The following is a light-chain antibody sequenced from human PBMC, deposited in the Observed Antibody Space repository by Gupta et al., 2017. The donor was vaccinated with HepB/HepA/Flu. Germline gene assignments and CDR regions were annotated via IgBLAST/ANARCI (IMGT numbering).Light chain of an antibody. J-gene: IGLJ2*01. CDR1: SSDVGGYDF. CDR3: SSYAGNNILI. CDR2: DVN. Sequence: QSALTQPPSASGSPGQSVTISCTGTSSDVGGYDFVSWFQQHPGKAPKLMIYDVNKRPSGVPDRFAGSKSGNTASLTVSGLQTEDEADYYCSSYAGNNILIFAGGTELTVL. V-gene: IGLV2-8*01.